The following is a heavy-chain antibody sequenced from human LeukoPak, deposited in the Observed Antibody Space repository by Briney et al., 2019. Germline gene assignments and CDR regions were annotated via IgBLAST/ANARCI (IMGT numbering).Heavy chain of an antibody. D-gene: IGHD3-16*01. J-gene: IGHJ4*02. CDR2: IYYSGST. CDR1: GASISSGGYY. Sequence: PSQTLSLTCTVSGASISSGGYYWSWIRQHPGKGLEWIGYIYYSGSTYYNPSLKGRVTISVDTSKNQFSLKMNSVTAADTAVYYCASRVTGLGRVDYWGQGTLVTVSS. V-gene: IGHV4-31*03. CDR3: ASRVTGLGRVDY.